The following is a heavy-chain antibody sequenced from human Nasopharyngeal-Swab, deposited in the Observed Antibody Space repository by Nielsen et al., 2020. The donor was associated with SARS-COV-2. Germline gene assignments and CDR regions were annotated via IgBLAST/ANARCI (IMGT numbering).Heavy chain of an antibody. CDR3: ATNTRIVPAGAFDI. D-gene: IGHD2-8*01. V-gene: IGHV4-61*01. CDR2: IYYSGST. Sequence: SETLSLTCTVSGGSVSSGSYYWSWIRQPPGKGLEWIGYIYYSGSTNYNPSLKSRVTIPVDTSKNQFSLKLSSVTAADTAVYYCATNTRIVPAGAFDIWGQGTMVTVSS. CDR1: GGSVSSGSYY. J-gene: IGHJ3*02.